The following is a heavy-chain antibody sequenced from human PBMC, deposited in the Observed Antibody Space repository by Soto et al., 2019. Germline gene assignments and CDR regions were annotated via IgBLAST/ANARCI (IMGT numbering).Heavy chain of an antibody. V-gene: IGHV3-23*01. J-gene: IGHJ4*02. D-gene: IGHD2-2*01. Sequence: EVQLLESGGGLVQPGGSLRVSCAASGFTFSSYAMNWVRQAPGKGLEWVSGISGSGSSTYYADSVKGRFTISRDNSKNTLYLQMNSLRAEDTAVYYCAKSGNIVVVPAAPDYWGQGTLVTVSS. CDR1: GFTFSSYA. CDR2: ISGSGSST. CDR3: AKSGNIVVVPAAPDY.